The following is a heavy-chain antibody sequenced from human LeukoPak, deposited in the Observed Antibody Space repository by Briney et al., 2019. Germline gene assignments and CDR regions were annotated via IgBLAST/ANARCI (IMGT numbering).Heavy chain of an antibody. V-gene: IGHV1-69*05. J-gene: IGHJ3*02. CDR1: GGTFSSYA. CDR3: VTVVPYGSGTYYDAFDI. Sequence: ASVKVSCKASGGTFSSYAINWVRQAPGQGLEWMGGIIPRLGTASYALNFQGRVTITTDESTGTAYMELNTLRSEDTAVYYCVTVVPYGSGTYYDAFDIWGQGTMVTVS. CDR2: IIPRLGTA. D-gene: IGHD3-10*01.